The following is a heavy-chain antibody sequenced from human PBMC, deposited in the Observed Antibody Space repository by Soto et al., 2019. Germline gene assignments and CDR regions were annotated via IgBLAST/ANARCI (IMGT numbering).Heavy chain of an antibody. V-gene: IGHV3-30*18. Sequence: QVQLVESGGGVVQPGRSLRLSCAASGFTFSSYGMQWVRQAPGKGLEWVAVISYDGSNKYYADSVKGRFTISRDNCKNTLYLQMNSLRAEDAAVYYCAKPHGDSSGWDVGYWGQGTLVTVSS. J-gene: IGHJ4*02. CDR3: AKPHGDSSGWDVGY. D-gene: IGHD6-19*01. CDR2: ISYDGSNK. CDR1: GFTFSSYG.